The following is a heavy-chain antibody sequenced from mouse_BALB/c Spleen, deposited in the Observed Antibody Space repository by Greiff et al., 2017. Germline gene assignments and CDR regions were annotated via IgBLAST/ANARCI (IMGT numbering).Heavy chain of an antibody. V-gene: IGHV1-82*01. CDR3: ARSGMDY. J-gene: IGHJ4*01. Sequence: VQLQQSGPELVKPGASVKISCKASGYAFSSSWMNWVKQRPGQGLEWIGRIYPGDGDTNYNGKFKGKATLTADKSSSTAYMQLSSLTSVDSAVYFCARSGMDYWGQGTSVTVSS. CDR2: IYPGDGDT. D-gene: IGHD4-1*01. CDR1: GYAFSSSW.